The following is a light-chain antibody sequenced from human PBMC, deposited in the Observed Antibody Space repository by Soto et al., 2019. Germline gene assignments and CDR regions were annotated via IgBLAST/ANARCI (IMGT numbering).Light chain of an antibody. CDR3: QQYDTFRN. Sequence: DIQMTHSPSSLSTSVVDRVTITFQASQDIKNYLNWYQQRPGKAPNLLIYDASNLGAGVPSRFSGSGSGTDFTLTISSLQPEDVATYYCQQYDTFRNFGGGTKVDIK. V-gene: IGKV1-33*01. CDR1: QDIKNY. CDR2: DAS. J-gene: IGKJ4*01.